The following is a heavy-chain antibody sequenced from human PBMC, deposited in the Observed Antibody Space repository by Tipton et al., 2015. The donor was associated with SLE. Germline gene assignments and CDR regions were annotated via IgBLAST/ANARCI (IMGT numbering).Heavy chain of an antibody. V-gene: IGHV1-18*01. CDR3: ARDKGGSWTFDY. CDR1: GYTFTTYG. J-gene: IGHJ4*02. D-gene: IGHD1-1*01. Sequence: QVQLVQSGAEVKKPGASVKVSCKASGYTFTTYGISWVRQAPGQGLEWMGWISAYNGHTNYAQKLQGRVTMARDTSTSTVYMELSSLRSEDTAVYYCARDKGGSWTFDYWGQGTLVTVSS. CDR2: ISAYNGHT.